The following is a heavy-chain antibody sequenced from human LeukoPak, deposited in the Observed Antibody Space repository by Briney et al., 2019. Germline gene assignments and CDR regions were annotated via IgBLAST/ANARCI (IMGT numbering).Heavy chain of an antibody. CDR1: GLTVSSNC. J-gene: IGHJ5*02. V-gene: IGHV4-34*01. D-gene: IGHD3-10*01. Sequence: GSLRLSCAASGLTVSSNCMSWIRQPPGKGLEWIGEINHSGSTNYNPSLKSRVTISVDTSKNQFSLKLSSVTAADTAVYYCARDTGQYAPGTPGFTRFDPWGQGALVTVSS. CDR2: INHSGST. CDR3: ARDTGQYAPGTPGFTRFDP.